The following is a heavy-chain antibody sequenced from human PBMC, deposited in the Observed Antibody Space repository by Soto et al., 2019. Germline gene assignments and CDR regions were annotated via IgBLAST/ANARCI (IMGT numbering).Heavy chain of an antibody. V-gene: IGHV4-31*03. CDR2: IYYSGST. CDR3: ASLSGSIGSYRAAFDI. D-gene: IGHD1-26*01. CDR1: GGSISSGGYY. J-gene: IGHJ3*02. Sequence: QVQLQESGPGLVKPSQTLSLTCTVSGGSISSGGYYWSWIRQHPGKGLEWIGYIYYSGSTYYNPSLQSRVTRSVDTSKNQFSLNLSSVTAADTAVYYCASLSGSIGSYRAAFDIWGQGTMVTVSS.